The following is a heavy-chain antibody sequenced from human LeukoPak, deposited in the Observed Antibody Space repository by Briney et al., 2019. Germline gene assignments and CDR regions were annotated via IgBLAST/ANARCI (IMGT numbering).Heavy chain of an antibody. CDR3: AREDDYYYYGMDV. Sequence: ASVKVSCKASGYTFTSYGISWVRQAPGQGLEWMGWISAYNGNTNYAQKLQGRVTMTTDTSTSTAYMELRSPRSDDTAVYYCAREDDYYYYGMDVWGQGTTVTVSS. V-gene: IGHV1-18*01. CDR1: GYTFTSYG. J-gene: IGHJ6*02. CDR2: ISAYNGNT.